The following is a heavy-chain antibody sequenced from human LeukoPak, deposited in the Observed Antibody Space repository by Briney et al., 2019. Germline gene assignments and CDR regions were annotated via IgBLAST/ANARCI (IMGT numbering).Heavy chain of an antibody. CDR3: AREGVGGAAGTFDY. V-gene: IGHV3-7*05. CDR1: GFTFSNYW. CDR2: IKQDGSEK. Sequence: GGSLRLSSAVSGFTFSNYWMSWVRQAPGKGLEWVANIKQDGSEKYYVDSVKGRFTISRDNAKNSLYLQMNSLRAEDTALYYCAREGVGGAAGTFDYWGQGTLVTVSS. J-gene: IGHJ4*02. D-gene: IGHD6-13*01.